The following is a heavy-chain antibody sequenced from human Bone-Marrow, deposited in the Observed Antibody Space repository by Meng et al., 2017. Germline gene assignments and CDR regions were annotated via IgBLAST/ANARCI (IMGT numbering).Heavy chain of an antibody. CDR1: GGTFSSYA. D-gene: IGHD3-3*01. J-gene: IGHJ5*02. Sequence: SVKVSCKASGGTFSSYAISWVRQAPGQGLEWMGGIIPIFGTANYAQKFQGRVTITADESTSTAYMELSSLRSEDTAVYYCARFPSLYWSGYYAGNWYDPWGQGTLVTVSS. CDR2: IIPIFGTA. CDR3: ARFPSLYWSGYYAGNWYDP. V-gene: IGHV1-69*13.